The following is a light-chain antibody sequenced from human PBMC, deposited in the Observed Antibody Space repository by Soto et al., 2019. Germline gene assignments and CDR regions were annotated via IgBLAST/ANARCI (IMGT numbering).Light chain of an antibody. CDR1: SSDVGGYNY. J-gene: IGLJ1*01. CDR2: EVT. CDR3: SSHAGGGKFV. Sequence: QSVLTQPASVSGSPGQSITISCTGTSSDVGGYNYVSWYQQHPGKAPKLMIYEVTKRPSGVPDRFSGSKSANTASLTVSGLQAEDEADYYCSSHAGGGKFVFGTGTKVTVL. V-gene: IGLV2-8*01.